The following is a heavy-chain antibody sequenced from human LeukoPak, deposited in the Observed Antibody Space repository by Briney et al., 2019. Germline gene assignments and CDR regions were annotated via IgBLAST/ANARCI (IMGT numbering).Heavy chain of an antibody. CDR3: ARGWYYYDSSGYYYFDY. J-gene: IGHJ4*02. D-gene: IGHD3-22*01. CDR1: GGSISSSSYY. CDR2: IYYSGST. Sequence: SETPSLTCTVSGGSISSSSYYWGWIRQPPGKGLEWIGSIYYSGSTYYNPSLKSRVTISVDTSKNQFSLKLSSVTAADTAMYYCARGWYYYDSSGYYYFDYWGQGTLVTVSS. V-gene: IGHV4-39*01.